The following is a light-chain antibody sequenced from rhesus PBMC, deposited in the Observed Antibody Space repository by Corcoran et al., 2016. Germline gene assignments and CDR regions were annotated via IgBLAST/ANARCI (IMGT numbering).Light chain of an antibody. CDR2: RAS. V-gene: IGKV1-69*01. Sequence: DIQMTQSPSSLSASVGDRVTITCRASQGFSNWLAWFQPKPVKAPKLLIYRASNLEKGVPSRFSGSGLGTDFTLTISSLQPEDIATYYCQQHNTYPWTVGQGTKVEIK. CDR3: QQHNTYPWT. J-gene: IGKJ1*01. CDR1: QGFSNW.